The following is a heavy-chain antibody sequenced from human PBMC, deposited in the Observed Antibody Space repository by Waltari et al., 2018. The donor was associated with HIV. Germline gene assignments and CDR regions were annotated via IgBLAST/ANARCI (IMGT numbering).Heavy chain of an antibody. J-gene: IGHJ4*02. CDR3: ARSLHYYGSGRFDF. V-gene: IGHV3-74*03. Sequence: EVQLVESGGGLVEPGGSLRLSCTASGLAFTSYWMHWVRQVPGKGLVLVSGISGDGRREKYADSLRGRFTISRDNAKNTLFLQMNRLRVEDTAVYYCARSLHYYGSGRFDFWGQGTLVAVSS. D-gene: IGHD3-10*01. CDR1: GLAFTSYW. CDR2: ISGDGRRE.